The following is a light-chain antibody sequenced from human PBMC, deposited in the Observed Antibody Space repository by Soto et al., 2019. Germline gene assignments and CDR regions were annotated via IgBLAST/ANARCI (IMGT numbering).Light chain of an antibody. CDR3: QQYGSSPRT. Sequence: EIVLTHSPGPLSLSPGERAPPSCRASRVFARGYLAWNQQKPGQAPRLLIYGASSRATGIPDRFGGSGSGTDFTLTISRLEPEDFAVYYCQQYGSSPRTFGQGTKVEIK. CDR2: GAS. CDR1: RVFARGY. V-gene: IGKV3-20*01. J-gene: IGKJ1*01.